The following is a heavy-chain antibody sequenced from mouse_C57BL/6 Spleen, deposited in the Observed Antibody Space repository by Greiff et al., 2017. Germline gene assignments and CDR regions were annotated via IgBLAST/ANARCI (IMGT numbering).Heavy chain of an antibody. V-gene: IGHV1-62-2*01. J-gene: IGHJ3*01. CDR1: GYTFTEYT. CDR2: FYPGSGSI. Sequence: VQLQQSGAELVKPGASVKLSCKASGYTFTEYTIHWVKQRSGQGLEWIGWFYPGSGSIKYNEKFKDKATLTADKSSSTVYMELSRLTSEDSAVYFCARHEDRRSYYGNSAWFDYWGQGTLVTVSA. D-gene: IGHD2-1*01. CDR3: ARHEDRRSYYGNSAWFDY.